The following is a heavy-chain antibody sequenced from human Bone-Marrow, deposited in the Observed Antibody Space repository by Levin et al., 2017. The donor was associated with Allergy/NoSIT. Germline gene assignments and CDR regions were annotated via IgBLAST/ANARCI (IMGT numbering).Heavy chain of an antibody. CDR2: IIPIFGTA. CDR3: ARSIWGIVVVPAAIPGTHTRYNWFDP. J-gene: IGHJ5*02. CDR1: GGTFSSYA. V-gene: IGHV1-69*06. D-gene: IGHD2-2*02. Sequence: SVKVSCKASGGTFSSYAISWVRQAPGQGLEWMGGIIPIFGTANYAQKFQGRVTITADKSTSTAYMELSSLRSEDTAVYYCARSIWGIVVVPAAIPGTHTRYNWFDPWGQGTLVTVSS.